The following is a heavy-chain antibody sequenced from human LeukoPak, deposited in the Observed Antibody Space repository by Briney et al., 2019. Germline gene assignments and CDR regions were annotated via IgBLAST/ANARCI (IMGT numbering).Heavy chain of an antibody. J-gene: IGHJ5*02. D-gene: IGHD3-16*01. CDR2: IYWDDDK. CDR1: GFSLSTSGVG. CDR3: AHRMYYDYVWGSARRDNWFDP. V-gene: IGHV2-5*02. Sequence: ESGPTLVKPTQTLTLTCSFSGFSLSTSGVGVGWIRQPPGKALEWLALIYWDDDKRYSPSLKSRLTITKDTSKNQVVLTMTNMDPVDTATYYCAHRMYYDYVWGSARRDNWFDPWGQGTLVTVSS.